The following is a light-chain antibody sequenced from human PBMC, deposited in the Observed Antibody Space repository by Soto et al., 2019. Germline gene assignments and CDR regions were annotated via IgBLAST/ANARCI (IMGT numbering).Light chain of an antibody. CDR3: HQYGSSRRS. CDR1: QSVSSD. Sequence: EIEMTQSPATLSVSPGERATLSCRASQSVSSDLAWYQQKPGQAPRLLIYGASTRATGVPDRFSGSGSGTDFTLTISRLEPEDFAVYYCHQYGSSRRSFGQGTKVDIK. J-gene: IGKJ1*01. V-gene: IGKV3-20*01. CDR2: GAS.